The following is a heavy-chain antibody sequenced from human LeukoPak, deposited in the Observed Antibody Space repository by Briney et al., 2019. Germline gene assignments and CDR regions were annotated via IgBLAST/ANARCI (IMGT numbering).Heavy chain of an antibody. CDR1: GGSISGSSHY. CDR3: ARHLDYYGSGSYLGL. Sequence: PSETLSLTCLVSGGSISGSSHYWGWVRQPPGKGPEWFGSIHYSGITYYSPSLKSPVTISVDTSKNQFSLKLTSVTAADTAVYYCARHLDYYGSGSYLGLWGQGTLVTVSS. CDR2: IHYSGIT. D-gene: IGHD3-10*01. J-gene: IGHJ4*02. V-gene: IGHV4-39*01.